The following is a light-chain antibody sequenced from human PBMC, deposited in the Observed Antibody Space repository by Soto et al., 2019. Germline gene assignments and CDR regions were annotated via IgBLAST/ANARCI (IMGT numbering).Light chain of an antibody. CDR1: SSNIGSNY. CDR3: AAWDDSLRNVV. Sequence: HSVLTQPPSASGTPGQRVTISCSGSSSNIGSNYVYWYQQLPGTAPKLLIYRNNQRPSGVPDRFSGSKSGTSASLAISGLRSEDEADYYCAAWDDSLRNVVFGGGTKLTVL. CDR2: RNN. V-gene: IGLV1-47*01. J-gene: IGLJ2*01.